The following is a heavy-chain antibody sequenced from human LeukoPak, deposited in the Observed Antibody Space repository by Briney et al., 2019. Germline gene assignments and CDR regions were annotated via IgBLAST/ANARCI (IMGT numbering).Heavy chain of an antibody. CDR1: GYSFTRYA. J-gene: IGHJ4*02. CDR3: ARGPDYDFWSGYLLGY. CDR2: INTNTGNP. D-gene: IGHD3-3*01. V-gene: IGHV7-4-1*02. Sequence: ASVKVSCKASGYSFTRYAMNWVRQAPGQGLEWMGWINTNTGNPTYAQGLTGRFVSSLDTSVSTAYLQISSLKAEDTAVYYCARGPDYDFWSGYLLGYWGQGTLVTVSS.